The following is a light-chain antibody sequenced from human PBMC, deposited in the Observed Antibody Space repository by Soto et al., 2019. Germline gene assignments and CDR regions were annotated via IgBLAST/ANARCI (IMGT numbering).Light chain of an antibody. CDR2: AAS. CDR1: QSVSRY. CDR3: QQSYTTLFT. Sequence: DIQMTQSPSSLSASVGDSVTITCRASQSVSRYFNWYQQKPGSAPKLLIYAASTLQSGVPSRFSASGSETHFTLTISSLQPEDIATYYCQQSYTTLFTFGPGTKVDIK. J-gene: IGKJ3*01. V-gene: IGKV1-39*01.